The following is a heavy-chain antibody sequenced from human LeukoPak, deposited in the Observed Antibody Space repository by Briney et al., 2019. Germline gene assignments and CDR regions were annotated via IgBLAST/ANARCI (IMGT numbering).Heavy chain of an antibody. CDR1: GFTLNNYG. CDR3: ARDLGLGIVDY. Sequence: GRSLRLSCAASGFTLNNYGMHWVRQAPGKGLEWVAVIWYDAINKYYADSVKGRLTISRDNSKNTLYLQMNSLRAEDTAVYYCARDLGLGIVDYWGQGTLVTVSS. D-gene: IGHD7-27*01. J-gene: IGHJ4*02. V-gene: IGHV3-33*01. CDR2: IWYDAINK.